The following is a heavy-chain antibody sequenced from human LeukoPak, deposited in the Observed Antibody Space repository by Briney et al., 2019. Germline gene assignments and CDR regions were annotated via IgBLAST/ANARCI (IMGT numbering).Heavy chain of an antibody. Sequence: SETLSLTCTVSGGSVSSGSYYWSWIRQPPGKGLEWIGEINHSGSTNYNPSLKSRVTISVDTSKNQFSLKLSSVTAADTAVYYCARDLTPQHWGQGTLVTVSS. V-gene: IGHV4-39*07. J-gene: IGHJ1*01. CDR3: ARDLTPQH. CDR2: INHSGST. CDR1: GGSVSSGSYY. D-gene: IGHD1-14*01.